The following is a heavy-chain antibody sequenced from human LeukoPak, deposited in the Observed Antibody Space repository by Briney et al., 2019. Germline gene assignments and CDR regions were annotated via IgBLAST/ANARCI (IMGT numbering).Heavy chain of an antibody. J-gene: IGHJ4*02. V-gene: IGHV4-39*01. D-gene: IGHD2-21*02. CDR2: IYSSGST. Sequence: NPSETLSLTCTVSGGPFSSRSFYWAWIRQPPGKGLEWIGNIYSSGSTDYSPSLKGRVSISAHTSKNQFSLNLISVTAADTAIYYCARSPPFCGGDCYVDYWGQGILVTVSS. CDR3: ARSPPFCGGDCYVDY. CDR1: GGPFSSRSFY.